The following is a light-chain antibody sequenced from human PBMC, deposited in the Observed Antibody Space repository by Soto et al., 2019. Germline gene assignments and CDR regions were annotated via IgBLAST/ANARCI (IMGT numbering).Light chain of an antibody. J-gene: IGLJ3*02. Sequence: QSVLTQPASVSGSPGQSITISCTGTSSDVGGYDHVSWYQQHPGKVPKVIIYEVSHRPSGVSYRFSGSKSGNTASLTISGLQAEDEADYYCNSYTTSGTFWVFGGGTKLTVL. CDR1: SSDVGGYDH. CDR3: NSYTTSGTFWV. V-gene: IGLV2-14*01. CDR2: EVS.